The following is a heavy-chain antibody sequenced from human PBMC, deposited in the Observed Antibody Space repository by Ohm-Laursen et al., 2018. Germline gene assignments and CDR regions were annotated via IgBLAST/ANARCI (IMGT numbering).Heavy chain of an antibody. J-gene: IGHJ4*02. CDR3: AKGSGSYPL. Sequence: SLRLSCAASGFTFSDYYMSWVRQAPGKGLEWVSYTSSSGSTIYYADSVKGRFTISRDNSKNTLYLQMNSLRTEDTAVYYCAKGSGSYPLWGQGTLVTVSS. CDR2: TSSSGSTI. D-gene: IGHD1-26*01. CDR1: GFTFSDYY. V-gene: IGHV3-11*01.